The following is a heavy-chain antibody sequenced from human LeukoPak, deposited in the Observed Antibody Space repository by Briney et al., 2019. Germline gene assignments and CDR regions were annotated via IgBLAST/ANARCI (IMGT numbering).Heavy chain of an antibody. Sequence: GASVKVSCKASGYTFTSYGISWVRQAPGQGLEWMGRIIPILGIANYAQKFQGRVTITADKSTSTAYMELSSLRSEDTAVYYCARVDYGSGIGWFDPWGQGTLVTVPS. J-gene: IGHJ5*02. CDR1: GYTFTSYG. CDR3: ARVDYGSGIGWFDP. D-gene: IGHD3-10*01. V-gene: IGHV1-69*04. CDR2: IIPILGIA.